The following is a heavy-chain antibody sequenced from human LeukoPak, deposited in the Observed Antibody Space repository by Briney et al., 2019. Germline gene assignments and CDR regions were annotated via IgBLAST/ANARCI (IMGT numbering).Heavy chain of an antibody. CDR2: ISSSSSYI. Sequence: PGGSLRLSCAASGFTFSSYSMNWVRQAPGKGLEWVSSISSSSSYIYYADSVKGRFTISRDNAKNSLYLQMNSLRAEDTAVYYCARMYSGGWPGNYYGMDVWGQGTTVTVSS. J-gene: IGHJ6*02. V-gene: IGHV3-21*01. CDR3: ARMYSGGWPGNYYGMDV. D-gene: IGHD6-19*01. CDR1: GFTFSSYS.